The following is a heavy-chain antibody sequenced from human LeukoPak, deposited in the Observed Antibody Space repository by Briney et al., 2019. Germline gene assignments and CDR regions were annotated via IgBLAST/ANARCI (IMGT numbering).Heavy chain of an antibody. CDR3: ARVPPPRDIVVVPAASEHYYYMDV. CDR2: INHSGST. D-gene: IGHD2-2*01. Sequence: PSETLSLTCAVYGGSFSGYYWSWIRQPPGKGLVWIGEINHSGSTNYNPSLKSRVTISVDTSKNQFSLKLSSVTAADTAVYYCARVPPPRDIVVVPAASEHYYYMDVWGKGTTVTVSS. CDR1: GGSFSGYY. V-gene: IGHV4-34*01. J-gene: IGHJ6*03.